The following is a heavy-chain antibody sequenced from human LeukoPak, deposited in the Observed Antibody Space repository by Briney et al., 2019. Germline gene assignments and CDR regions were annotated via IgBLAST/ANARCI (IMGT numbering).Heavy chain of an antibody. V-gene: IGHV3-23*01. CDR3: AKEVSSSWYYFDY. J-gene: IGHJ4*02. D-gene: IGHD6-13*01. CDR2: ISGSGGST. Sequence: GGSLRLSCAASGFTVSSNYMSWVRQAPGKGLEWVSAISGSGGSTYYADSVKGRFTISRDNSKNTLYLQMNSLRAEDTAVYYCAKEVSSSWYYFDYWGQGTLVTVSS. CDR1: GFTVSSNY.